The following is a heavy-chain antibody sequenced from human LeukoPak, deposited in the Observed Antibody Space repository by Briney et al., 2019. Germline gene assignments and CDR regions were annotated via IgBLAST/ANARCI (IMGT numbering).Heavy chain of an antibody. CDR2: INNDGSST. CDR3: ARGGATRGRFEN. J-gene: IGHJ4*02. D-gene: IGHD1-26*01. V-gene: IGHV3-74*01. CDR1: GFTFSSYW. Sequence: GGSLRLSCAASGFTFSSYWMHWVRQAPGKGLLWVSRINNDGSSTSYADSVKGRFTISRDNPKNSLYLQMNSLRAEDTAVYYCARGGATRGRFENWGQGTLVTVSS.